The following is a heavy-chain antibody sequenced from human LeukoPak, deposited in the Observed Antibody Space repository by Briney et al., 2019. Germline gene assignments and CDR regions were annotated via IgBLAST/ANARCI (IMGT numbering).Heavy chain of an antibody. CDR3: AKGRALEVVAAFNY. D-gene: IGHD2-15*01. V-gene: IGHV3-23*01. CDR1: GFTLSNYA. CDR2: ISGSGANT. J-gene: IGHJ4*02. Sequence: RPGGSLRLSCAASGFTLSNYAMSWVRQAPGRGLEWVSTISGSGANTYYADSVKGRFTISRDNSKNTLYLQMNSLRADDTAIYYCAKGRALEVVAAFNYWGQGTVVTASS.